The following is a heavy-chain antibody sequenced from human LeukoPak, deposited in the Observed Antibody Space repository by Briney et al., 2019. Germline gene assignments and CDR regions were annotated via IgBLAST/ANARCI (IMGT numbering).Heavy chain of an antibody. CDR3: ATLLVVGATTTFDY. D-gene: IGHD1-26*01. CDR1: GYTFTGHY. CDR2: INPNSGGT. Sequence: ASVKVSCKASGYTFTGHYMHWVRQAPGQGLEWMGWINPNSGGTNYAQKFQGRVTMTRDTSISTAYMELSRLRSDDTAVYYCATLLVVGATTTFDYWGQGTLVTVSS. V-gene: IGHV1-2*02. J-gene: IGHJ4*02.